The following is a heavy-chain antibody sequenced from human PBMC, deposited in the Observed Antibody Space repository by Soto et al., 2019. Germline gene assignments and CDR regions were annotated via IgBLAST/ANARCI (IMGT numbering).Heavy chain of an antibody. J-gene: IGHJ5*02. V-gene: IGHV3-23*01. Sequence: PGGSMRLPCAASGFTFSSYAISWVRQAPGKELEWVSAISGSGGSTYYADSVKGRFTISRDNSKNTLYLQMNSLRAVDTALYYCAKYWLSYSYGSGSYLPLFDPWGQGTLVTVSS. D-gene: IGHD3-10*01. CDR2: ISGSGGST. CDR1: GFTFSSYA. CDR3: AKYWLSYSYGSGSYLPLFDP.